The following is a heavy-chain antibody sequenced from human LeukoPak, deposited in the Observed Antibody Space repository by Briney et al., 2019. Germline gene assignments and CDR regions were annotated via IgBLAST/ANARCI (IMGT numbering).Heavy chain of an antibody. CDR2: IYTSGST. CDR1: GGSISSYY. D-gene: IGHD2-2*01. J-gene: IGHJ5*02. V-gene: IGHV4-4*07. CDR3: ARRGMNIVVVPAAIGSNWFDP. Sequence: SETLSLTCTVSGGSISSYYWSWIRQPAGKGLEWIGRIYTSGSTNYNPSLKSRVTMSVDTSKNQFSLRLTSVTAADTAVYYCARRGMNIVVVPAAIGSNWFDPWGQGTLVTVSS.